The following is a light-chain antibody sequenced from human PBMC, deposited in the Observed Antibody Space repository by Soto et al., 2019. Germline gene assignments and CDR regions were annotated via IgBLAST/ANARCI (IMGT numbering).Light chain of an antibody. CDR3: QQYGNSPQT. J-gene: IGKJ1*01. Sequence: ETVMTQSPATLSVSPGERATLSCRASQSIRSTLAWFQQKPGQAPRLLIYGASSRATGIPNRFSGSGSGTDFTLTISRLEPEDFAVYYCQQYGNSPQTFGQGTKVDIK. CDR1: QSIRST. V-gene: IGKV3-20*01. CDR2: GAS.